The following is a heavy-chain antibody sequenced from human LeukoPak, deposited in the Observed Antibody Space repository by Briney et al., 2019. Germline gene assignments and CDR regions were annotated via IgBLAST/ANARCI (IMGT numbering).Heavy chain of an antibody. V-gene: IGHV4-39*01. J-gene: IGHJ4*02. Sequence: PSETLSLTCTVSGGSISSSSYYWGWIRQPPGKGLEWIGSIYYSGSTYYNPSLKSRVTISVDTSKNQFSLKPSSVTAADTAVYYCARHRLGSYYDWGYWGQGTLVTVSS. CDR1: GGSISSSSYY. CDR3: ARHRLGSYYDWGY. D-gene: IGHD1-26*01. CDR2: IYYSGST.